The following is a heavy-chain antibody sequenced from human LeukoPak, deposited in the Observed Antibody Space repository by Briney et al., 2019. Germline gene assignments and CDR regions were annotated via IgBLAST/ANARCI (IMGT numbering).Heavy chain of an antibody. V-gene: IGHV3-73*01. Sequence: PGGSLRLSCAASGFTFSGSAMHWVRRASGKGLEWVGRIRSKANTYATAYGPSVKGRFTISRDDSENTAYLQMNGLKTEDTAVYYCTSPPNYGSGSYHFDYWGQGTLVTVSS. J-gene: IGHJ4*02. CDR1: GFTFSGSA. CDR3: TSPPNYGSGSYHFDY. D-gene: IGHD3-10*01. CDR2: IRSKANTYAT.